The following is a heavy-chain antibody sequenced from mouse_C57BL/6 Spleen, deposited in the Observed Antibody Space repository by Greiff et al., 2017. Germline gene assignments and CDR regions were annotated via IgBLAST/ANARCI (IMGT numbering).Heavy chain of an antibody. Sequence: VQLQQSGAELVRPGASVKLSCTASGFNIKDYYMHWVKQRPEQGLEWIGRIDPEDGDTEYAPKFQGKATMTADTSSNTAYLQLSSLTSEDTAVYYCTTGEYGMVTSWGYWGQGTTLTVSS. CDR3: TTGEYGMVTSWGY. J-gene: IGHJ2*01. CDR1: GFNIKDYY. V-gene: IGHV14-1*01. CDR2: IDPEDGDT. D-gene: IGHD2-3*01.